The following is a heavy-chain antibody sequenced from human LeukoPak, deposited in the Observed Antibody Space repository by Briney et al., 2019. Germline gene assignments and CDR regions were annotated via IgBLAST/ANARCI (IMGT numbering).Heavy chain of an antibody. CDR3: AKQSLLLRGPLLIYYFDF. CDR1: DFSFTTYT. D-gene: IGHD3-10*01. J-gene: IGHJ4*02. Sequence: PGGSLRLSCAASDFSFTTYTMSWVRQAPGKGLEWVSSISGADPITYYADSVKGRFTISRDNSKSTLYLQMNSLRAEDTAIYYCAKQSLLLRGPLLIYYFDFWGQGTPVTVSS. CDR2: ISGADPIT. V-gene: IGHV3-23*01.